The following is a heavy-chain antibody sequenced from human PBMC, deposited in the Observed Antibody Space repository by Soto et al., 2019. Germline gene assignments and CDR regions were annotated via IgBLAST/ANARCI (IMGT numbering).Heavy chain of an antibody. CDR1: GFTFNTYA. CDR3: VKDRQSYNVVWDPFDF. V-gene: IGHV3-23*01. Sequence: PGGSLRLSCAASGFTFNTYAMSWVRQAPGKGLEWVSGIGSADNDRNYADSVRGRFTISRDNSQNTVFLQMSSLRAEDTARYYCVKDRQSYNVVWDPFDFWGQGTAVTVSS. J-gene: IGHJ3*01. D-gene: IGHD1-20*01. CDR2: IGSADNDR.